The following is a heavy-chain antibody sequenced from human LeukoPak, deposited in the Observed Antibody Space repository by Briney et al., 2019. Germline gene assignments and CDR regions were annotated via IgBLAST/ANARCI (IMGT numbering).Heavy chain of an antibody. CDR2: IYHSGST. CDR1: GYSISSGYY. J-gene: IGHJ6*03. Sequence: SETLSLTCTVSGYSISSGYYWGWIRQPPGKGLEWIGSIYHSGSTYYNPSLKSRVTISVDTSKNQFSLKLSSVTAADTAVYYCARDQGKQWPASYYYYYMDVWGKGTTVTVSS. V-gene: IGHV4-38-2*02. D-gene: IGHD6-19*01. CDR3: ARDQGKQWPASYYYYYMDV.